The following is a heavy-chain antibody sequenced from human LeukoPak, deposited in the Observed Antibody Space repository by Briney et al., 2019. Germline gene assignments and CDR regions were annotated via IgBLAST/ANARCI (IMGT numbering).Heavy chain of an antibody. Sequence: SETLSLTCTVSGGSISSYYWSWIRQPAGKGLEWIGRIYTSGSTNYNPSLKSRVTMSVDTSKNQFSLKLSSVTAADTAVYYCARYSGSSTRPKFDYWGQGTLVTVSS. D-gene: IGHD1-26*01. V-gene: IGHV4-4*07. CDR2: IYTSGST. CDR3: ARYSGSSTRPKFDY. J-gene: IGHJ4*02. CDR1: GGSISSYY.